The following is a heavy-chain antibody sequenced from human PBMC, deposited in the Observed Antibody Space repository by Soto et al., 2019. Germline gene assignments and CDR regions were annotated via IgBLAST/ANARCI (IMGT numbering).Heavy chain of an antibody. CDR1: GYTFTSYG. Sequence: ASVKVSCKDSGYTFTSYGISWVRQAPGQGLEWMGWISAYNGNTNYAQKLQGRVTMTTDTSTSTAYMELRSLRSDDTAVYYCARVNGDYTYYYYYGMDVWGQGTTVTVSS. CDR2: ISAYNGNT. J-gene: IGHJ6*02. V-gene: IGHV1-18*01. CDR3: ARVNGDYTYYYYYGMDV. D-gene: IGHD4-17*01.